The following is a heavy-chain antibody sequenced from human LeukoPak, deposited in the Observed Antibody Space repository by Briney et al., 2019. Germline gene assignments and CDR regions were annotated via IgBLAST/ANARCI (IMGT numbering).Heavy chain of an antibody. CDR1: GLTFSSYA. V-gene: IGHV3-23*01. D-gene: IGHD2-15*01. CDR3: ANHLYCGGSCPDYFDY. Sequence: GGSLRLSCAASGLTFSSYAMTWIRQAPGKGLEWVSSISGDAENTYYADSVKGRFIISRDNSKSTLYLQMNSLRAADTAVYYCANHLYCGGSCPDYFDYWGQGTLVTVSS. CDR2: ISGDAENT. J-gene: IGHJ4*02.